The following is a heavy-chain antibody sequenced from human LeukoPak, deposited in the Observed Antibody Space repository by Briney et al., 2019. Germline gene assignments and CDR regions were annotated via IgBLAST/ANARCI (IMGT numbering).Heavy chain of an antibody. CDR2: IYYSGST. CDR1: GGSINSYY. CDR3: ARDTSGYRRGSFDY. J-gene: IGHJ4*02. V-gene: IGHV4-59*01. Sequence: SETLSLTCTVSGGSINSYYWSWIRQPPGKGLEWIGYIYYSGSTNYNPSLKSRVTISLDTSNNQFSLKLSSVTAADTAVYYCARDTSGYRRGSFDYWGREPWSPSPQ. D-gene: IGHD3-22*01.